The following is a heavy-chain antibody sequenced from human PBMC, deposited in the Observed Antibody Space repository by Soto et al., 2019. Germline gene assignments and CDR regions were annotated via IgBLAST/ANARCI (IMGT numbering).Heavy chain of an antibody. D-gene: IGHD2-21*02. Sequence: EVQLVESGGGLVQPGRSLRLSCVASGFTFDKYAMHWVRQAPGKGLEWVSGISSSSSYIYYADSVKGRFTISRDNAKNSLYLQMNSLRAEDTAVYYCAREKDGGDAWYFDLWGRATLVTVSS. CDR1: GFTFDKYA. V-gene: IGHV3-21*01. CDR2: ISSSSSYI. J-gene: IGHJ2*01. CDR3: AREKDGGDAWYFDL.